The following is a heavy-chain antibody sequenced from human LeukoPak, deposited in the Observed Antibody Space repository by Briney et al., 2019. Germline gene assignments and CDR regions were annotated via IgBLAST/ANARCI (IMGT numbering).Heavy chain of an antibody. J-gene: IGHJ6*03. CDR1: GFIFSSFG. CDR2: IRDDESNK. D-gene: IGHD2-15*01. V-gene: IGHV3-30*02. CDR3: AKQMVERPHYYYMDV. Sequence: GGSLRLSCAASGFIFSSFGMHWVRQAPGKGLEWVAFIRDDESNKFYADSVKGRFTISRDNSKNTLFLQMNSLRPEDTALYYCAKQMVERPHYYYMDVWGKGTTVTVS.